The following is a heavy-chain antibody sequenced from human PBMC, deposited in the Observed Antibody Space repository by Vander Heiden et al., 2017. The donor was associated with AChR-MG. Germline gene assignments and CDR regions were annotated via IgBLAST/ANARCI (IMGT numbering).Heavy chain of an antibody. J-gene: IGHJ4*02. CDR2: IKPDGSDS. V-gene: IGHV3-7*01. Sequence: EVQLVESGGGLVQPGGSLRLACAASGFTFSSHWMSWVRQAPGKRLEWVGNIKPDGSDSYHVDSVKGRFTISRDNAKKLVYLQINSLRAEDTAVYYCARDGPRAYNDLDYWGQGTLVTVSS. CDR3: ARDGPRAYNDLDY. CDR1: GFTFSSHW. D-gene: IGHD1-1*01.